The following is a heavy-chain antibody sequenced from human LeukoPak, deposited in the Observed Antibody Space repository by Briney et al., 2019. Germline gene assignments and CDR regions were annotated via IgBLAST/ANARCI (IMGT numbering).Heavy chain of an antibody. Sequence: SETLSLTCSVSSGSISRYYWNWIRQPPGKGLEWIGYIYYTGSTNYNPSLKSRVTMSVDTSKNQFSLKLNSVTAADTAVYYCARRSIAAGDTFDIWGQGAMVAVSS. CDR2: IYYTGST. V-gene: IGHV4-59*08. D-gene: IGHD6-13*01. CDR3: ARRSIAAGDTFDI. J-gene: IGHJ3*02. CDR1: SGSISRYY.